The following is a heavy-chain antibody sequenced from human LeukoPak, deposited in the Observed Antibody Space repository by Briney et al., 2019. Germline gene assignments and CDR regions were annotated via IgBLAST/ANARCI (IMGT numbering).Heavy chain of an antibody. D-gene: IGHD5-12*01. CDR3: ARGVAGYGPYDY. J-gene: IGHJ4*02. CDR1: GDSISTYY. Sequence: SETLSLTCTVSGDSISTYYWSWIRQPPGKGLEWIGYMYYSGSTNYNPSLKSRATISLDTPKNQFSLRLNSVTAADTAVYYCARGVAGYGPYDYWGQGTLVTVSS. CDR2: MYYSGST. V-gene: IGHV4-59*01.